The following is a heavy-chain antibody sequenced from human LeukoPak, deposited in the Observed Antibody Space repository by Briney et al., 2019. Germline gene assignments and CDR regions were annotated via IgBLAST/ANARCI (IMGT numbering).Heavy chain of an antibody. V-gene: IGHV3-7*01. CDR1: GFTFSSYW. CDR2: IKQDGSEK. CDR3: ARDRTLRYCGGGSCHSLEY. J-gene: IGHJ4*02. Sequence: GGSLRLSCAASGFTFSSYWMSWVRQAPGKGLEWVANIKQDGSEKYYADSVKGRFTISRDNAKNSLYLQMNSLRAEDTAVYYCARDRTLRYCGGGSCHSLEYWGQGTLVTVSS. D-gene: IGHD2-15*01.